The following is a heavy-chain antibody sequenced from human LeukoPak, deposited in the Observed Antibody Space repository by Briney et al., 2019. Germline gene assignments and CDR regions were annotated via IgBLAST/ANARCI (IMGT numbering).Heavy chain of an antibody. CDR3: ARDNAYMFDF. Sequence: GGTLRLTCAASGFSFSSYWMNWVRQAPGTGLVWVAHINTDGRTTTYADSVKGRFTVARDNAKNTLYLEMNRLRVEDTAVYYCARDNAYMFDFWGQGTQVTVSS. CDR2: INTDGRTT. CDR1: GFSFSSYW. D-gene: IGHD4-11*01. J-gene: IGHJ4*02. V-gene: IGHV3-74*01.